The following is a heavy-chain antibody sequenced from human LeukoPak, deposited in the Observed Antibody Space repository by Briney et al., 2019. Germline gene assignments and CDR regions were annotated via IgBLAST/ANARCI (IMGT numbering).Heavy chain of an antibody. CDR2: ISSDGSDK. J-gene: IGHJ4*02. CDR3: SKGSATSVVTLDY. D-gene: IGHD4-23*01. CDR1: GFTLSSYG. Sequence: GGSLRLSCSASGFTLSSYGMHWVRQAPGKGLEWVAVISSDGSDKYYADSVKGRFTISRDNSKNTMYLQMNSLRDEDTAVYYCSKGSATSVVTLDYGYQGTLVTVSS. V-gene: IGHV3-30*18.